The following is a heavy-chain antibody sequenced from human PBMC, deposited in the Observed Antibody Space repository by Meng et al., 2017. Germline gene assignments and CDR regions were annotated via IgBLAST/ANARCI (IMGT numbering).Heavy chain of an antibody. D-gene: IGHD4-17*01. CDR1: GFTFSSYA. Sequence: GESLKISCAASGFTFSSYAMSWVRQAPGKGLEWVSAISGSGGSTYYADSVKGRFTISRDNSKNTLYLQMNSLRAEDTAVYYCAKDSGDYAVSWFDPWGQGTLVTV. V-gene: IGHV3-23*01. J-gene: IGHJ5*02. CDR3: AKDSGDYAVSWFDP. CDR2: ISGSGGST.